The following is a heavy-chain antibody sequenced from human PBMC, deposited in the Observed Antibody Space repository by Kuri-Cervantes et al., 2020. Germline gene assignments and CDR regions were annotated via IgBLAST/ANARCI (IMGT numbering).Heavy chain of an antibody. Sequence: GESLKISCAASGFTVSSNYMSWVRQAPGKGLEWVSVIYSGGSTYYADSVKGRFTISRDNAKNSLYLQMNSLRDEDTAVYYCARDRSGHYYYGMDVWGQGTTVTVSS. D-gene: IGHD2-15*01. CDR2: IYSGGST. V-gene: IGHV3-53*01. CDR3: ARDRSGHYYYGMDV. J-gene: IGHJ6*02. CDR1: GFTVSSNY.